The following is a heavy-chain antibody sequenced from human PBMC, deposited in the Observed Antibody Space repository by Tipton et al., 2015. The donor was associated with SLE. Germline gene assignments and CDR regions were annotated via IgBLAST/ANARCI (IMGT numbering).Heavy chain of an antibody. CDR3: ASYGDYPTPHDAFDI. D-gene: IGHD4-17*01. J-gene: IGHJ3*02. CDR1: GFTFGDYG. Sequence: SLRLSCAASGFTFGDYGMSWVRQAPGKGLEWVSVIYSGGSTYYADSVKGRFTISRDNSKNTLYLQMNSLRAEDTAVYYCASYGDYPTPHDAFDIWGQGTMVTVSS. CDR2: IYSGGST. V-gene: IGHV3-53*05.